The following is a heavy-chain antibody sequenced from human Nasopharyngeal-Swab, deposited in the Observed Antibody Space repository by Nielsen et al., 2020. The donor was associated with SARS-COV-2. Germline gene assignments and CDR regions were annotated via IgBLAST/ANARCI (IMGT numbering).Heavy chain of an antibody. CDR1: GFTFSSYW. Sequence: GESLKISCAASGFTFSSYWMSWVRQAPGKGLEWVANIKQDGSEKYYVDSVKGRFTISRDNAKNSLYLQMNSLRAEDTAVYYCVRAMVRGLRPFDYWGQGTLVTVSS. J-gene: IGHJ4*02. CDR3: VRAMVRGLRPFDY. CDR2: IKQDGSEK. D-gene: IGHD3-10*01. V-gene: IGHV3-7*04.